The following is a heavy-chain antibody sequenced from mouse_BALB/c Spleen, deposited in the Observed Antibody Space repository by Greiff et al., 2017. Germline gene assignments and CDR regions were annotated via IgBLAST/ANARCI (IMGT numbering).Heavy chain of an antibody. D-gene: IGHD1-1*01. CDR3: ARAGYLLRYFDV. Sequence: EVHLVESGGGLVKPGGSLKLSCAASGFTFSSYAMSWVRQTPEKRLEWVATISSGGSYTYYPDSVKGRFTISRDNARNILYLQMSSLRSEDTAMYYCARAGYLLRYFDVWGAGTTVTVSS. V-gene: IGHV5-9-3*01. CDR1: GFTFSSYA. J-gene: IGHJ1*01. CDR2: ISSGGSYT.